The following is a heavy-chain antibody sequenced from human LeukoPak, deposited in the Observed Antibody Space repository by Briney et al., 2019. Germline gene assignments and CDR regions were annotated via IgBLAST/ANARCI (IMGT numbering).Heavy chain of an antibody. J-gene: IGHJ6*03. CDR3: AKGYYYMDV. Sequence: GGPLRLSCAVSGFTFSSYGMSWVRQAPGKGLEWVSVISGNGGSIFYADSVKGRFTISRDNSKNTLFLQMNSLRAEDTATYYCAKGYYYMDVWGKGTTVTISS. CDR1: GFTFSSYG. CDR2: ISGNGGSI. V-gene: IGHV3-23*01.